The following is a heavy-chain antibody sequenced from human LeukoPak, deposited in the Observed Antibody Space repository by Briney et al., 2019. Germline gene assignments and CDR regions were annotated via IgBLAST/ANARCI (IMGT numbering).Heavy chain of an antibody. CDR1: GFTFSSYA. Sequence: GGSLRLSCAASGFTFSSYAMSWVRQAPGKGLEWVSVIYSGGSTYYADSVKGRFTISRDNSKNTLYLQMNSLRAEDTAVYYCARAYYYDSSGYYYGDYWGQGTLVTVSS. V-gene: IGHV3-53*01. CDR2: IYSGGST. D-gene: IGHD3-22*01. CDR3: ARAYYYDSSGYYYGDY. J-gene: IGHJ4*02.